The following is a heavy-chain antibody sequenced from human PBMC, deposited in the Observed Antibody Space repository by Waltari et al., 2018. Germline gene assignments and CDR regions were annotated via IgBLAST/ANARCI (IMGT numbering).Heavy chain of an antibody. V-gene: IGHV3-30*02. D-gene: IGHD3-22*01. Sequence: QVQLVESGGGVVQPGGSLRLSCAASGFTFSSYGMHWVRQAPGKGLEWVAFIRYDGSNKYYADSVKGRFTISRDNSKNTLYLQMNSLRAEDTAVYYCAKDPYYYDSSGFLYYFDYWGQGTLVTVSS. CDR2: IRYDGSNK. J-gene: IGHJ4*02. CDR3: AKDPYYYDSSGFLYYFDY. CDR1: GFTFSSYG.